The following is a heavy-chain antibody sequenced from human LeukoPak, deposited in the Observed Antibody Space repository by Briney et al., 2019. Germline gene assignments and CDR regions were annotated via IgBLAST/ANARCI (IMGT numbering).Heavy chain of an antibody. CDR2: INHSGST. CDR1: GGSFSGYY. Sequence: SETLCLTCAVYGGSFSGYYWSWIRQPPGKGLEWIGEINHSGSTNYNPSLKSRVTISVDTSKNQFSLKLSSVTAADTAVYYCARGPSDSTLGSDWFDPWGQGTLVTVSS. CDR3: ARGPSDSTLGSDWFDP. D-gene: IGHD6-13*01. J-gene: IGHJ5*02. V-gene: IGHV4-34*01.